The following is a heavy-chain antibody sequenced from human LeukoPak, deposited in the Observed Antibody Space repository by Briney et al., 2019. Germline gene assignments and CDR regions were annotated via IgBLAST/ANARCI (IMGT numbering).Heavy chain of an antibody. CDR3: ARTAYCGGDCYYLSGAFDI. CDR2: IYYSGST. V-gene: IGHV4-59*06. D-gene: IGHD2-21*02. CDR1: GGSISSYY. J-gene: IGHJ3*02. Sequence: SETLSLTCTVSGGSISSYYWSWIRQHPGKGLEWIGYIYYSGSTYYNPSLKSRVTISVDTSKNQFSLKLSSVTAADTAVYYCARTAYCGGDCYYLSGAFDIWGQGTMVTVSS.